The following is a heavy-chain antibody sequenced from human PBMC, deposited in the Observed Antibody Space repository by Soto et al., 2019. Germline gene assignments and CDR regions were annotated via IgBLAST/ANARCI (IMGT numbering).Heavy chain of an antibody. CDR3: ARDRLRLRGWLGHWFDP. Sequence: QLQLQESGSGLVKPSQTLSLTCAVSGGSISSGGYSWSWIRQPPGKGLEWIGYIYHSVSTYYKPSLQGRVTISVDRSKNQFSLKLSSVTAADTAVYYCARDRLRLRGWLGHWFDPWGQGTLVTVSS. D-gene: IGHD3-22*01. V-gene: IGHV4-30-2*01. J-gene: IGHJ5*02. CDR1: GGSISSGGYS. CDR2: IYHSVST.